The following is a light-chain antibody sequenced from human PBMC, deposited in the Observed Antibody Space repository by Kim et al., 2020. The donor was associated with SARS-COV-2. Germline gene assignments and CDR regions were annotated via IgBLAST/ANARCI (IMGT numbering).Light chain of an antibody. CDR3: QQYNNWPPYT. J-gene: IGKJ2*01. Sequence: EIMMTQSPATLSVSPGERATLSCRASPSVSSNVAWYQQKPGQAPRLLIYGASTRATGIPARFSGSGSGTEFTLTISSLQSGDFAVYYCQQYNNWPPYTFGQGTKLEI. CDR1: PSVSSN. CDR2: GAS. V-gene: IGKV3-15*01.